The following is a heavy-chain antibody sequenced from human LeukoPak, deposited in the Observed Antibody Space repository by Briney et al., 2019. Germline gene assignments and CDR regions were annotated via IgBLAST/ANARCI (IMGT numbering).Heavy chain of an antibody. CDR1: GYSFTSYW. D-gene: IGHD3-22*01. V-gene: IGHV5-51*01. J-gene: IGHJ4*02. CDR2: IYPGDSDT. Sequence: GESLQISCKGSGYSFTSYWIGWGRQMPGKGPEWMGGIYPGDSDTRYSPSFQGQVTISADKSISTAYLQWSSLKASDTAMYYCAITLISRWPAASPTYYFDYWGQGTLVTVSS. CDR3: AITLISRWPAASPTYYFDY.